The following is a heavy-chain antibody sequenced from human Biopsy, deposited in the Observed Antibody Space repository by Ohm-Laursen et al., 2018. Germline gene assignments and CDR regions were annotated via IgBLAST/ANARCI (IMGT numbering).Heavy chain of an antibody. D-gene: IGHD3-22*01. CDR3: ARAPFGSGSYSEFDY. J-gene: IGHJ4*02. CDR2: IKKDGSEK. Sequence: GSLRLSCAAFGFNFGNYGMHWVRQAPGKGLEWVATIKKDGSEKYYVDSVKGRFTISRDNSKSSLSLQMNSLRGEDTAVYYCARAPFGSGSYSEFDYWGQGSLVTVSS. V-gene: IGHV3-7*01. CDR1: GFNFGNYG.